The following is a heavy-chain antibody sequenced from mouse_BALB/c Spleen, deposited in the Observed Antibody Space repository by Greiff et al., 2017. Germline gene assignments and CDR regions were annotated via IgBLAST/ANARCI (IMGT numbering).Heavy chain of an antibody. CDR1: GDSITSGY. CDR3: ARLDYEGYAMDY. D-gene: IGHD2-4*01. Sequence: EVQLVESGPSLVKPSQTLSLTCSVTGDSITSGYWNWIRKFPGNKLEYMGYISYSGSTYYNPSLKSRISITRDTSKNQYYLQLNSVTTEDTATYYCARLDYEGYAMDYWGQGTSVTVSS. V-gene: IGHV3-8*02. J-gene: IGHJ4*01. CDR2: ISYSGST.